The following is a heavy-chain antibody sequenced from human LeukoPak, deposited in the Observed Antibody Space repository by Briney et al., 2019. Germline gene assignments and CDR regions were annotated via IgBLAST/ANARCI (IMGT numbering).Heavy chain of an antibody. V-gene: IGHV3-53*01. D-gene: IGHD3-10*01. J-gene: IGHJ4*02. CDR2: IESGGRT. Sequence: GGSLRLSCAASGFTVSSTYMSWVRQAPGKGLEWVSVIESGGRTYYADSVKGRFTISRDSSKNTLYLQMNSLRAGDTALYYCAKKLFTGMGFYFDSWGQGTLVIVSS. CDR1: GFTVSSTY. CDR3: AKKLFTGMGFYFDS.